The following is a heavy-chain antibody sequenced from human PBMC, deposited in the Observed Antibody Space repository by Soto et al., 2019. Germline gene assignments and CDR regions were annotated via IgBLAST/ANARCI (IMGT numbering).Heavy chain of an antibody. Sequence: GGSLRLSCAAAGFTFTNAWMNWVRQGPGKGLEWVGRIKSKTNGETTDYAAPVKGRFTVSRDDSKNTLFLQMNSLKTEDTAVYYCTTSLISCSGGSCYTVDTYWGQGTLVTVSS. CDR1: GFTFTNAW. CDR2: IKSKTNGETT. CDR3: TTSLISCSGGSCYTVDTY. D-gene: IGHD2-15*01. V-gene: IGHV3-15*07. J-gene: IGHJ4*02.